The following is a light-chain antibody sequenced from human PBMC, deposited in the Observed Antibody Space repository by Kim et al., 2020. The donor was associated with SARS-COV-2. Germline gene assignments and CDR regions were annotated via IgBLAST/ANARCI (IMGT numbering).Light chain of an antibody. Sequence: QPVLTQSSSASASPGSSVKLTCTLSSGHSSYTIAWHQQQPGKAPRYLMKLEQTGNYNKGSGVPDRFSGSNSGADRFLTISNLQSEDEADYYCETWDRNTRVFGGVTKLTVL. J-gene: IGLJ3*02. CDR1: SGHSSYT. CDR2: LEQTGNY. V-gene: IGLV4-60*03. CDR3: ETWDRNTRV.